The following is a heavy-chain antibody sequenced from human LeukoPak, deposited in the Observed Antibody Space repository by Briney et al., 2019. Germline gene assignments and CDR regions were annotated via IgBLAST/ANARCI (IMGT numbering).Heavy chain of an antibody. J-gene: IGHJ4*02. Sequence: PSQTLSLTCTVSGGSISSGGYYWSWIRQPPGKGLEWIGYIYHSGSTYYNPSLKSRVTISVDRSKNQFSLKLSSVTAADTAVYYCARGRDYYDSSGYYYWGQGTLVTVSS. CDR1: GGSISSGGYY. D-gene: IGHD3-22*01. V-gene: IGHV4-30-2*01. CDR2: IYHSGST. CDR3: ARGRDYYDSSGYYY.